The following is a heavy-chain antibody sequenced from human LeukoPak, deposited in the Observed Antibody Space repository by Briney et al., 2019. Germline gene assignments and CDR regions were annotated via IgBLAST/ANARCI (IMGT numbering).Heavy chain of an antibody. D-gene: IGHD3-10*01. J-gene: IGHJ6*02. CDR2: ISSSGSTI. CDR3: ARDGTVVRGSFYPYYYYGMDV. CDR1: GFTFSDYY. V-gene: IGHV3-11*01. Sequence: GGSLRLSCAASGFTFSDYYMSWVRQAPGKGVEWVSYISSSGSTIYYADSVKGRFTISSDNAKNSLYLQMNSLRAEDTAVYYCARDGTVVRGSFYPYYYYGMDVWGQGTTVTVSS.